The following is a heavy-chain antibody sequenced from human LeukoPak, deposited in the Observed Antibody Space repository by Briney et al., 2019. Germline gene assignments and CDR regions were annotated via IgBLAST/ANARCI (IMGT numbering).Heavy chain of an antibody. D-gene: IGHD3-22*01. Sequence: ASVKVSCKVPGYTLTELSMHWVRQAPGKGLEWMGGFDPEDGETIYAQKFQGRVTMTEDTSTDTAYMELSSLRSEDTAVYYCATAFRLNYYDSSGSLSWDYWGQGTLVTVSS. CDR3: ATAFRLNYYDSSGSLSWDY. CDR1: GYTLTELS. V-gene: IGHV1-24*01. CDR2: FDPEDGET. J-gene: IGHJ4*02.